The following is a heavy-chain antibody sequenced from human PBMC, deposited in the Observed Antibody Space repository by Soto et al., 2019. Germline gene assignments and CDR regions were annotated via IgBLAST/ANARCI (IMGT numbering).Heavy chain of an antibody. D-gene: IGHD2-2*02. CDR2: ISGSGGST. Sequence: GGSLRLSCAASGVTFSSDAMSWVRQAPGKGLEWVSAISGSGGSTYYADSVKGRFTISRDNSKNTLYLQMNSLRAEDTAVYYCAKDQGGAYTSPYGMDVWGPGTTVTVSS. J-gene: IGHJ6*02. CDR1: GVTFSSDA. V-gene: IGHV3-23*01. CDR3: AKDQGGAYTSPYGMDV.